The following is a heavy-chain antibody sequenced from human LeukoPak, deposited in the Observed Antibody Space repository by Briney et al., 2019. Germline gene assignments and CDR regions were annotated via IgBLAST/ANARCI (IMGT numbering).Heavy chain of an antibody. D-gene: IGHD3-10*01. Sequence: GGSLRLSCAASGFTFSSYGMSWVRQAPGKRLEWVANINQDGIEKHYVDSVQGRFTISRDNAKNSLYLDMNSLRAEDTAVYFCARDGAARGSGSFGDWGQGTLVTVSS. CDR1: GFTFSSYG. V-gene: IGHV3-7*01. CDR2: INQDGIEK. J-gene: IGHJ4*02. CDR3: ARDGAARGSGSFGD.